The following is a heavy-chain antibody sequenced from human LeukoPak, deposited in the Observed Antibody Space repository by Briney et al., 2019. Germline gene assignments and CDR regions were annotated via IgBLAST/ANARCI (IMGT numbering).Heavy chain of an antibody. D-gene: IGHD4-17*01. J-gene: IGHJ4*02. V-gene: IGHV5-10-1*01. CDR2: IDPSDSYT. CDR1: GYSFTNYW. Sequence: GESLKISCKGSGYSFTNYWISWVRQMSGKGLEWMGTIDPSDSYTNYRPSFRGHVTISADKSISTAYLQWSSLKASDTAMYYCAKHYGDYVGFFDYWGQGTLVTVSS. CDR3: AKHYGDYVGFFDY.